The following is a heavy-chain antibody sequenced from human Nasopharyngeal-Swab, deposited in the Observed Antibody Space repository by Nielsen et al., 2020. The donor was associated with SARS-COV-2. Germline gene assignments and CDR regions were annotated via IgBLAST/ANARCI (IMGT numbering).Heavy chain of an antibody. CDR2: IKQDGSEK. J-gene: IGHJ3*02. CDR3: ARDRDYAGTFDI. V-gene: IGHV3-7*01. CDR1: GFTLRSNR. D-gene: IGHD2-2*01. Sequence: GESLKISCASSGFTLRSNRMSGVRQAPGKGLEWVANIKQDGSEKYYVDSVKGRFTISRDNAKNSLYLQMNSLRAEDTAVYYCARDRDYAGTFDIWGQGTMVTVSS.